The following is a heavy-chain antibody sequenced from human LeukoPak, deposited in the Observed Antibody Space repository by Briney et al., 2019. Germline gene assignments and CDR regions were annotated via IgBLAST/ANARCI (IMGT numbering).Heavy chain of an antibody. D-gene: IGHD5-18*01. Sequence: SGTLSLTCTVSGGSISSSSYYWGWIRQPPGKGLEWIGSIYYSGSTYYNPSLKSRVTISVDTSKNQFSLKLSSVTAADTAVYYCAREKSGYNHYYYYYYMDVWGKGTTVTVSS. CDR3: AREKSGYNHYYYYYYMDV. CDR2: IYYSGST. V-gene: IGHV4-39*02. J-gene: IGHJ6*03. CDR1: GGSISSSSYY.